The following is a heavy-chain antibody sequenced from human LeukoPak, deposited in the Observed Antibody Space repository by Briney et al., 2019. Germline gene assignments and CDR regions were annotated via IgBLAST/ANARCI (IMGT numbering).Heavy chain of an antibody. CDR2: IYYSGGT. J-gene: IGHJ3*02. CDR1: GASVSSGSYY. V-gene: IGHV4-61*01. CDR3: ARISLTMRDAFDI. Sequence: EPSETLSLTCTVSGASVSSGSYYWSWIRQPPGKGLEWIGYIYYSGGTNYNPSLKGRVTISVDTSKNQFSLKLSSVTTADTAVYYCARISLTMRDAFDIWGQGTTVTVSS. D-gene: IGHD4/OR15-4a*01.